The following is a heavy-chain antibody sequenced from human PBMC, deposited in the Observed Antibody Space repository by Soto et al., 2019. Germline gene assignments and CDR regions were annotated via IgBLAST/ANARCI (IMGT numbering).Heavy chain of an antibody. CDR3: AKGITMVRGLTSCFDY. Sequence: PGGSLRLSCAASGFTFSSYAMSWVRQAPGKGLEWVSAISGSGGSTYYADSVKGRFTISRDSSKNTVYLQMNSLRAEDTAVYYCAKGITMVRGLTSCFDYWGQGTLVTVSS. D-gene: IGHD3-10*01. J-gene: IGHJ4*02. CDR1: GFTFSSYA. V-gene: IGHV3-23*01. CDR2: ISGSGGST.